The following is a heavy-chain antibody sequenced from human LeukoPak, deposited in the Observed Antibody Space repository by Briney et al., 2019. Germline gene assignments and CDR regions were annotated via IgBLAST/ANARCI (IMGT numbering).Heavy chain of an antibody. CDR2: ISARSGNT. CDR1: GRTFSSYA. D-gene: IGHD5-12*01. V-gene: IGHV1-18*01. J-gene: IGHJ4*02. Sequence: ASVKVSCKASGRTFSSYAISWVRQAPGQGLEWMGWISARSGNTSFAQKVQGRVTLTTDTSTSTAYMELRSLRSDDTAVYYCARDSLVSGYDYDYWGQGTLVTVSS. CDR3: ARDSLVSGYDYDY.